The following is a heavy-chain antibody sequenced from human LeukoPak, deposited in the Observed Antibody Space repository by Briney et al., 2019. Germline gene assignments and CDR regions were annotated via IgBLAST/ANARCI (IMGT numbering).Heavy chain of an antibody. Sequence: ASVKVSCKAAGYTFNGYYIYWVRQAPGQGLELMGWINPNSGGTKYAQKFQGRVTMTGDTPISTAYLELSMLTYDDTAVYFCARDFSGYDLRYWGQGTQVTVSS. J-gene: IGHJ4*02. CDR3: ARDFSGYDLRY. D-gene: IGHD5-12*01. CDR1: GYTFNGYY. V-gene: IGHV1-2*02. CDR2: INPNSGGT.